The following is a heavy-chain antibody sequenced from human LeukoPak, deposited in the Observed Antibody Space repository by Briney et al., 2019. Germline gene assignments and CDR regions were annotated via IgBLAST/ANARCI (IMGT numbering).Heavy chain of an antibody. D-gene: IGHD3-9*01. CDR2: IYSGGST. V-gene: IGHV3-66*01. CDR3: APIAIRSGY. CDR1: GFIVSSNY. J-gene: IGHJ4*02. Sequence: PGRSLRLSCAASGFIVSSNYMSWVRQAPGKWLGWDSVIYSGGSTYYADSVKGRFTFSRDKSKNTLYLQMTSLRAEDRAVYYCAPIAIRSGYWGQGALVTVSS.